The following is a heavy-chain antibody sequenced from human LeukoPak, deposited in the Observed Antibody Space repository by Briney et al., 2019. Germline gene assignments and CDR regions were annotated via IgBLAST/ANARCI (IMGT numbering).Heavy chain of an antibody. V-gene: IGHV1-2*02. CDR3: ARVHRRGFGEIFIDY. D-gene: IGHD3-10*01. CDR1: GYTFTGYY. Sequence: ASVKVSCKASGYTFTGYYMHWVRQAPGQGLEWMGWINPNSGGTNYAQKFQGRVTMTRDTSISTAYMELSRLRSDDTAIYYCARVHRRGFGEIFIDYWGQGTLVTVSS. J-gene: IGHJ4*02. CDR2: INPNSGGT.